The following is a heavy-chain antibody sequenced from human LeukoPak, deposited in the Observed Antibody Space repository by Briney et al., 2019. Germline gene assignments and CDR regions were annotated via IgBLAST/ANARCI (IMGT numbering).Heavy chain of an antibody. J-gene: IGHJ5*02. Sequence: SETLSLTCTASGGSISSYYWSWIRQPPGKGLEWIGYIYYSGSTNYNPSLKSRVTTSVDTSKNQFSLKLSSVTAADTAVYYCARVFLIYSSGWFDPWGQGTLVTVSS. CDR3: ARVFLIYSSGWFDP. CDR2: IYYSGST. CDR1: GGSISSYY. V-gene: IGHV4-59*01. D-gene: IGHD3-10*01.